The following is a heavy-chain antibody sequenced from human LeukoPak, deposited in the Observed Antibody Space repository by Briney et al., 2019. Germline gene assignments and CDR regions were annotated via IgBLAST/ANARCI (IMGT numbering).Heavy chain of an antibody. CDR3: ARSARVSEYTNRDY. V-gene: IGHV3-7*02. J-gene: IGHJ4*02. D-gene: IGHD5-18*01. CDR1: GFTFSTYW. CDR2: MKQDGSEK. Sequence: PGGSLRLSCAASGFTFSTYWMTWVRQAPGKGLEWVANMKQDGSEKNYVDSVKGRFTISRDNDKNSLYLQMNSLRAEDTAVYYCARSARVSEYTNRDYWGQDTRVSVST.